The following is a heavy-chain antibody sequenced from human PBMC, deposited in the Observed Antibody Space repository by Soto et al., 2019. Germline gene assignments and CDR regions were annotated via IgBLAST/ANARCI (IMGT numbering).Heavy chain of an antibody. Sequence: QVQLQQWGAGLLKPSETLSLTCAVYGGSISSGGYYWSWIRQHPGKGLEWIGYIYYSGSTYYNPSLKSRVTISVDTSKNQFSLKLSSVTAADTAVYYCARALLWFGELLYYFDYWGQGTLVTVSS. V-gene: IGHV4-31*11. D-gene: IGHD3-10*01. CDR3: ARALLWFGELLYYFDY. J-gene: IGHJ4*02. CDR1: GGSISSGGYY. CDR2: IYYSGST.